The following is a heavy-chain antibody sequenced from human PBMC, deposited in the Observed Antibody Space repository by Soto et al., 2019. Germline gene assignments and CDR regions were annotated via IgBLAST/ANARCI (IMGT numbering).Heavy chain of an antibody. J-gene: IGHJ4*02. D-gene: IGHD2-2*01. CDR2: ISGGGDST. Sequence: GGSLRLSCAASGFTFSNYAMSWVRQAPGKGLEWVSTISGGGDSTYYADSVKGRFTISRDNSKNTLYPQVNSLRAEDTAAYYCAKRSLTPAAMKSPFDYWGQGTLVTV. V-gene: IGHV3-23*01. CDR1: GFTFSNYA. CDR3: AKRSLTPAAMKSPFDY.